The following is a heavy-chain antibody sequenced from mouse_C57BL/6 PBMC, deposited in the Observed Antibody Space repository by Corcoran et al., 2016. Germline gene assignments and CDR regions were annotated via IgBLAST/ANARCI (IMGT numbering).Heavy chain of an antibody. CDR2: INTYSGVP. J-gene: IGHJ2*01. D-gene: IGHD2-3*01. CDR3: ARGDDGSYYFDY. CDR1: GYTFTTYG. V-gene: IGHV9-3*01. Sequence: QIQLVQSGPELKKHGETVKISCKASGYTFTTYGMSWVKQAPGKGLKWMGWINTYSGVPTYADDFKGRFAFTLENSASTAYLQINNLKNEDTATYFCARGDDGSYYFDYWGQGTTLTVSS.